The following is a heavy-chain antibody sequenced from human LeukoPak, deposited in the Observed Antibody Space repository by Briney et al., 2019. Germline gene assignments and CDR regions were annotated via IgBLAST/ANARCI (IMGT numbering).Heavy chain of an antibody. J-gene: IGHJ4*02. V-gene: IGHV3-33*01. Sequence: PGRSLRLSCAASGFTFNTYGMHWVRQAPGKGLEWVAVIWYDGSNKYCADSVKGRFTISRDNSKNTLYLQMNSLRAEDTAVYYCAGPIVGPSTWQFDYWGQGTLVTVSS. CDR2: IWYDGSNK. CDR3: AGPIVGPSTWQFDY. D-gene: IGHD1-26*01. CDR1: GFTFNTYG.